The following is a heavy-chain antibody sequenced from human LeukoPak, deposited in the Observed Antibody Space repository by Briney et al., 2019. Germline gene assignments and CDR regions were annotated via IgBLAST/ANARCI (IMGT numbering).Heavy chain of an antibody. CDR1: GFTFSYCW. Sequence: GGSLRLSCAASGFTFSYCWMSWVRQAPGKGLEWVANIKQDGSEKYYVDSLKGRFTISRDDARNSLYLQMNSLRAEVTAVYYCVREETYSSGWYGPDYWGQGTLVTVSS. CDR2: IKQDGSEK. D-gene: IGHD6-19*01. CDR3: VREETYSSGWYGPDY. V-gene: IGHV3-7*01. J-gene: IGHJ4*02.